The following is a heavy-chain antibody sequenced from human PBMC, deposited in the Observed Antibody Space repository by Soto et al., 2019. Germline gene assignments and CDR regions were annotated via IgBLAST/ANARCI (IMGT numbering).Heavy chain of an antibody. CDR3: ARGIAAAGF. Sequence: PGGSLRLSCAASGFTFSSYWMNWVRQAPGKGLEWVANIKQDGSAKYYVDSVKGRFTISRDNAKNSLYLQMSSLRSEDTAVYYCARGIAAAGFWGQGTLVTVSS. CDR1: GFTFSSYW. D-gene: IGHD6-13*01. V-gene: IGHV3-7*03. CDR2: IKQDGSAK. J-gene: IGHJ4*02.